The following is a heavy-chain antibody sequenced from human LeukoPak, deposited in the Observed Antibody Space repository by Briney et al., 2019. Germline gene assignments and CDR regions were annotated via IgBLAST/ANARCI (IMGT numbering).Heavy chain of an antibody. CDR2: IRFDGSTK. V-gene: IGHV3-30*02. Sequence: HAGGSLRLYCVASGITCRSSSMHWVRPAPGKGLEWLAFIRFDGSTKYYADSVKGRFTVSRDNSKSTLYLQLNSLRAEDTAVYYCAQPDFWGQGTLVTVSS. CDR3: AQPDF. J-gene: IGHJ4*02. CDR1: GITCRSSS.